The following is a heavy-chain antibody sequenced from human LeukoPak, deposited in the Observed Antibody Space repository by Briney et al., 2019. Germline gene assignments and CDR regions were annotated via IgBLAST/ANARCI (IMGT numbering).Heavy chain of an antibody. CDR2: ISTSSSYI. V-gene: IGHV3-21*01. Sequence: MNWVRQAPGKGLEWVSSISTSSSYIYYADSVKGRFTVSRDNAKNSLFLQMNSLRAEDTAVYYCAREEAGDIVATAAFDYWGQGTLVTVSP. D-gene: IGHD5-12*01. CDR3: AREEAGDIVATAAFDY. J-gene: IGHJ4*02.